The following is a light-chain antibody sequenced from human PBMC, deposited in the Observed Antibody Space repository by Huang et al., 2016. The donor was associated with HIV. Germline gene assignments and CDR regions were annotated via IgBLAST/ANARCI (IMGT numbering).Light chain of an antibody. CDR3: QQRSDWRYT. Sequence: EDVLTQSPATLSLSPGERATLSCRASQSVSRFLAWYQQKPGQAPRLLIYEAFNRATGIPARFSGSGSGTDFTLTISSLEPEDFAIYYCQQRSDWRYTFGQGTKLQIK. CDR2: EAF. J-gene: IGKJ2*01. V-gene: IGKV3-11*01. CDR1: QSVSRF.